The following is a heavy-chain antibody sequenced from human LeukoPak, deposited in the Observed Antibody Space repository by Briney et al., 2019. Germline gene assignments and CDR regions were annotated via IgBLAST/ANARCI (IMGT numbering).Heavy chain of an antibody. D-gene: IGHD3-10*01. CDR2: ISTSSVI. Sequence: PGGSLRLSCAASGFIFSSYNMNWVRQAPGQGLEWGSYISTSSVIYYADSVKGRFAISRDDAKNSLYLQMNSLRDEDTAVYYCARVRGVHYDIDVWGQGTTVTVSS. V-gene: IGHV3-48*02. J-gene: IGHJ6*02. CDR1: GFIFSSYN. CDR3: ARVRGVHYDIDV.